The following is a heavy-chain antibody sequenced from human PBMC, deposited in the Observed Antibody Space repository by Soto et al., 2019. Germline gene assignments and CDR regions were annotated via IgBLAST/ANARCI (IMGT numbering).Heavy chain of an antibody. J-gene: IGHJ2*01. CDR2: ISAYNGNT. CDR1: GYTFTSYG. V-gene: IGHV1-18*01. D-gene: IGHD3-10*01. Sequence: ASVKVSCKASGYTFTSYGISWVRQAPGQGLEWMGWISAYNGNTNYAQKLQGRVTMTTDTSTSTAYMELRSLRSDDTAVYYCARPRREDYGSGSPSFYWYFDLWGRGTLVTVSS. CDR3: ARPRREDYGSGSPSFYWYFDL.